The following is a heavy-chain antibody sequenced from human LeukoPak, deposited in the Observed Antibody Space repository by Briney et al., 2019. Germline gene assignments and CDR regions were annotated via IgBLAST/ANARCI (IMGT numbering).Heavy chain of an antibody. CDR2: MNPNSGNT. CDR3: ASDYDSSGSAFDI. J-gene: IGHJ3*02. V-gene: IGHV1-8*01. CDR1: GYTFTSYD. D-gene: IGHD3-22*01. Sequence: ASVKVSCKASGYTFTSYDINWVRQATGQGLEWMGWMNPNSGNTGYAQKFQGRVTMTRNTSISTAYMELSSLRSEDTAVYYCASDYDSSGSAFDIWGQGTMVTVSS.